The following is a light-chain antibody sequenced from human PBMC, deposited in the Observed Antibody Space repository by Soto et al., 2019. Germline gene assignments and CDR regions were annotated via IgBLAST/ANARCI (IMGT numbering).Light chain of an antibody. CDR3: QQYNNWPPYT. CDR2: GAS. CDR1: QSVSSD. Sequence: IVMTQSPATLSVSPGDRVTLSGRASQSVSSDLAWYQQRPGQAPRLLIYGASTRPTGIPARFSGTGSGTEFTLTISSLQSEDFAFYYCQQYNNWPPYTFGQGTKLEIK. J-gene: IGKJ2*01. V-gene: IGKV3-15*01.